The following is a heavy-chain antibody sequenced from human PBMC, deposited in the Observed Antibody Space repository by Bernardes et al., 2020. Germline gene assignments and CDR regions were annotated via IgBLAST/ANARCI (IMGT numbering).Heavy chain of an antibody. J-gene: IGHJ4*02. Sequence: GGSLRLSCAASGFTFSSYAMHWVRQAPGKGLEWVAVISYDGSNKYYADSVKGRFTISRDNSKNTLYLQMNSLRAEDTAVYYCARGITPNYDILTGYQYYFDYWGQGTLVTVSS. V-gene: IGHV3-30-3*01. D-gene: IGHD3-9*01. CDR2: ISYDGSNK. CDR1: GFTFSSYA. CDR3: ARGITPNYDILTGYQYYFDY.